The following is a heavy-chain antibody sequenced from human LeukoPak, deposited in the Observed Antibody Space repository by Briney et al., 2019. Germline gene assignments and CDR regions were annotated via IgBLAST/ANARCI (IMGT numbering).Heavy chain of an antibody. V-gene: IGHV3-74*01. Sequence: GGSLRLSCAASGFTFSSYWMHWVRQAPGKGLVWVSRINSDGSSTSYADSVKGRFTISRDNAKDTLYLQMNSLRAEDTAVYYCAREGWELLRIYVGWGQGTLVTVSS. CDR1: GFTFSSYW. CDR3: AREGWELLRIYVG. J-gene: IGHJ4*02. D-gene: IGHD1-26*01. CDR2: INSDGSST.